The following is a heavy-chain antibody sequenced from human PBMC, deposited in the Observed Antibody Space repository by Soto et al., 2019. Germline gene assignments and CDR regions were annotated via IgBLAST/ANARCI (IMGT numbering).Heavy chain of an antibody. CDR3: ARGSGSSGWYYYYGMDV. D-gene: IGHD6-19*01. Sequence: SETLSLTCAVYGGSFSGYYWSWIRQPPGKGLEWIGEINHSGSTNYNPSLKSRVTISVDTSKNQFSLKLSSVTAADAAVYYCARGSGSSGWYYYYGMDVWGQGTTVTVSS. CDR2: INHSGST. J-gene: IGHJ6*02. CDR1: GGSFSGYY. V-gene: IGHV4-34*01.